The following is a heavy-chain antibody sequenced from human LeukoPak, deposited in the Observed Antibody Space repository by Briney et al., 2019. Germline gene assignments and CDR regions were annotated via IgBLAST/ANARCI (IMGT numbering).Heavy chain of an antibody. CDR3: ARDRGYYGSGSPLNWFDP. D-gene: IGHD3-10*01. V-gene: IGHV4-38-2*02. CDR2: IYLSGST. Sequence: SETLSLTCTVAGGSISSYYWGWIRQPPGKGLEWMGTIYLSGSTYYSPSLQSRVTISVDTSKNQFSLKLSSVTAADTAVYYCARDRGYYGSGSPLNWFDPWGQGTLVTVSS. J-gene: IGHJ5*02. CDR1: GGSISSYY.